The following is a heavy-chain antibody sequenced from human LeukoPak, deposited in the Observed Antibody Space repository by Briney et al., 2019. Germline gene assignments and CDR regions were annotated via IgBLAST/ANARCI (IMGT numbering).Heavy chain of an antibody. V-gene: IGHV3-74*01. CDR1: GFTFSSHW. CDR3: AREIVGAREFDY. D-gene: IGHD1-26*01. CDR2: INRDGSST. Sequence: GGSLRLSCAASGFTFSSHWMHWVRQAPGKGLVWVSRINRDGSSTSYADSVKGRLTISRDNAKNTLYLQMNSLRAEDTAVYYCAREIVGAREFDYWGQGTLVTVSS. J-gene: IGHJ4*02.